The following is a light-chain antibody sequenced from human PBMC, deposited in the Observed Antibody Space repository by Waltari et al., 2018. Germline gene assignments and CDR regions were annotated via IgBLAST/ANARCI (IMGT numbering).Light chain of an antibody. V-gene: IGLV4-69*01. CDR1: SGPSSHI. J-gene: IGLJ3*02. CDR2: VNSDGSH. CDR3: ETGGHGTWV. Sequence: QLVLTQSPSASASLGASVKLTCPLSSGPSSHIIAWLQQRPERGPRYLMKVNSDGSHYKGDDIPDRFSGSSSGAERYLTISSLQSEDEADYYCETGGHGTWVFGGGTKLTVL.